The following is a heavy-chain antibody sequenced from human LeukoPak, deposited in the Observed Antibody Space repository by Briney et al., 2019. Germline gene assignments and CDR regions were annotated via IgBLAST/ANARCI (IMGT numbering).Heavy chain of an antibody. Sequence: SENLSLTCALYGGSFTDYYWGWIRQPPGKGLEWIGEINHSGSTKYNPSLKTRVTISVDTSKNQFSLSLSSVTAADTAVYYCARQPLNCTSTSCYAFDIWGQGTMVTVSS. CDR3: ARQPLNCTSTSCYAFDI. D-gene: IGHD2-2*01. J-gene: IGHJ3*02. V-gene: IGHV4-34*01. CDR2: INHSGST. CDR1: GGSFTDYY.